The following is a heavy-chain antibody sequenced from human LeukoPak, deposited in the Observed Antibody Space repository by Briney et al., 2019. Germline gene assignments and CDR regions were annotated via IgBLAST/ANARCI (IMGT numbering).Heavy chain of an antibody. V-gene: IGHV7-4-1*02. D-gene: IGHD3-9*01. CDR2: INTNTGNP. Sequence: ASVKVSCKASGYTFTSYTMNWVRQAPGQGLEWMGWINTNTGNPTYAQGFTGRFVFSLDTSVSTAYLQISSLKAEDTAVYYCARGVLDCDILTGYYRFFDYWGQGTLVTVSS. J-gene: IGHJ4*02. CDR1: GYTFTSYT. CDR3: ARGVLDCDILTGYYRFFDY.